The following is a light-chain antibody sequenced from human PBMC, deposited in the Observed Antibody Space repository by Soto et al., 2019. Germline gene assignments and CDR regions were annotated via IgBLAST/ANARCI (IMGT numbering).Light chain of an antibody. J-gene: IGLJ2*01. Sequence: QSALTQPPSASGSPEQSVTVSCTGTSSDVGGYNSVSWYQQHPGKAPKLIIYEVTKRPSGVPDRFSGSKSGNTASLTVSGLQAEDEADYYCCSYAGSHTVFGGGTKLTFL. V-gene: IGLV2-8*01. CDR2: EVT. CDR3: CSYAGSHTV. CDR1: SSDVGGYNS.